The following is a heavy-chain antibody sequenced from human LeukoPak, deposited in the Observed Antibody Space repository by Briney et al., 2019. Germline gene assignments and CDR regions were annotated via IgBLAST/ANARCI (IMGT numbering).Heavy chain of an antibody. V-gene: IGHV3-30*18. J-gene: IGHJ6*02. CDR1: GSTFSSYK. CDR3: AKAILRQWLDYYYGMDV. D-gene: IGHD6-19*01. CDR2: ISYDGSNK. Sequence: PGGSLRLSCAASGSTFSSYKMNWVRQAPGKGLEWVAVISYDGSNKYYADSVKGRFTISRDNSKNTLYLQVNSLRAEDTAVYYCAKAILRQWLDYYYGMDVWGQGTTVTVSS.